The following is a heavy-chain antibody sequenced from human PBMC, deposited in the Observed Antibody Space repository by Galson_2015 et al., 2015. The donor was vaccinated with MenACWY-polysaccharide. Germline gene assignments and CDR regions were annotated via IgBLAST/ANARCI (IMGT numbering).Heavy chain of an antibody. CDR2: IYPGDSDT. CDR3: ARHLADYAGTSVPFDY. V-gene: IGHV5-51*01. CDR1: GYRFSSYW. Sequence: QSGAEVKKPGESLKISCTGSGYRFSSYWIAWVRQMPGKGLEWMGIIYPGDSDTRYSESFQGQVTISADTSIGSAYMQWSSLKASDTAIYFCARHLADYAGTSVPFDYRGQGTLVTVSS. J-gene: IGHJ4*02. D-gene: IGHD4-23*01.